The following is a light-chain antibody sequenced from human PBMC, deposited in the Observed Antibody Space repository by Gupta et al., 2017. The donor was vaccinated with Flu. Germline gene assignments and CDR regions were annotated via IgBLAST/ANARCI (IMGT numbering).Light chain of an antibody. J-gene: IGLJ3*02. Sequence: SYELTQPPSVSVSPGQTARITCSGDALPKQYAYWYQQKPGQAPVLVIYKDSERPSGIPERFSGSSSGTTVTLTIRGVQAEDEADYYCQSADSSGTIGVFGGGTKLTVL. CDR1: ALPKQY. CDR2: KDS. CDR3: QSADSSGTIGV. V-gene: IGLV3-25*02.